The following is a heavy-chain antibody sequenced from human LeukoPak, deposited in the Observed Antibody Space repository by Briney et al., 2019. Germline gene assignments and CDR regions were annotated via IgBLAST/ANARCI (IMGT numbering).Heavy chain of an antibody. CDR2: ISTSGDII. CDR3: ATSSGSAA. J-gene: IGHJ5*02. D-gene: IGHD3-10*01. V-gene: IGHV3-11*01. CDR1: GFTFSDYY. Sequence: PGGSLRLSGAASGFTFSDYYMSWFRQAPGKGREWVSYISTSGDIIHHTDSVKGRFTISRDDARTSLYLQMNSLRAEDSAVYYCATSSGSAAWGQGTLVTVSS.